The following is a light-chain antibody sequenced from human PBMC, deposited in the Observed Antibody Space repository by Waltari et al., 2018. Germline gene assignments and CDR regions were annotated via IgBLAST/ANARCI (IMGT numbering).Light chain of an antibody. CDR1: QSVTSSY. CDR2: GAS. CDR3: QQYGSSPYT. V-gene: IGKV3-20*01. Sequence: GTLSLSPGEGATLSCRASQSVTSSYVVWYQQKPGQALRLLIYGASSRATGIPDRFSGSGSGTDFTLTINRLEPEDFAVYYCQQYGSSPYTFGQGTKLEIK. J-gene: IGKJ2*01.